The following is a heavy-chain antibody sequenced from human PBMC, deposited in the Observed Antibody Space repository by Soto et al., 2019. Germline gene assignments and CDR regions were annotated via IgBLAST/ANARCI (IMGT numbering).Heavy chain of an antibody. J-gene: IGHJ4*02. V-gene: IGHV3-66*01. CDR2: IYSGGST. CDR1: GFTFGEHW. Sequence: GGSLRLSCEASGFTFGEHWMYWVRQTPGKGLEWVSVIYSGGSTFYADSVKGRFTISRDNSKNTLYLQMNGLRAEDTAVYYCAGESEPPPRDYWGQGTLVTVAS. CDR3: AGESEPPPRDY.